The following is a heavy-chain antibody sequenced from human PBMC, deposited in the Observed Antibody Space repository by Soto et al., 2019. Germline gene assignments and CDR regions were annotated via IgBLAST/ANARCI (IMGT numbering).Heavy chain of an antibody. J-gene: IGHJ6*04. D-gene: IGHD3-3*01. V-gene: IGHV3-11*01. CDR1: GFTFSDYY. CDR2: ISSSGSTI. Sequence: PGGSLRLSCAASGFTFSDYYMSWIRQAPGKGLEWVSYISSSGSTIYYADSVKGRFTISRDNAKNSLYLQMNSLRAEDTAVYYCARDFPDDFWSGYGSRSPVDVWGKGTTVTVSS. CDR3: ARDFPDDFWSGYGSRSPVDV.